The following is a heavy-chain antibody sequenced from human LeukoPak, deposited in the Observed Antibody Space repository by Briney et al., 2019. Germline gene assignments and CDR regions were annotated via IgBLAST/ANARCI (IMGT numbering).Heavy chain of an antibody. CDR2: IYTSGST. CDR3: ARARITMVRGQDY. Sequence: SETLSLTCTVSGGSISSYYWSWIRQPPGKGLEWIGYIYTSGSTNYNPSLKSRVTISVDTSKNQFSLKLSSVTAADTAVYYCARARITMVRGQDYWGQGTLVTVSS. D-gene: IGHD3-10*01. V-gene: IGHV4-4*09. CDR1: GGSISSYY. J-gene: IGHJ4*02.